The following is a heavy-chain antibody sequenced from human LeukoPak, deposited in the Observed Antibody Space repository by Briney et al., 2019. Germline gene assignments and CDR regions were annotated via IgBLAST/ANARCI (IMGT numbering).Heavy chain of an antibody. D-gene: IGHD6-19*01. Sequence: PSETLSLTCTISGDSISSGDYYWSWIRQPPGKGLEWIGYIYYSGSTNYNPSLKSRVTISVDTSKNQFSLKLSSVTAADTAVYYCARMYSSGWYSDYWGQGTLVTVSS. CDR2: IYYSGST. CDR1: GDSISSGDYY. V-gene: IGHV4-61*08. J-gene: IGHJ4*02. CDR3: ARMYSSGWYSDY.